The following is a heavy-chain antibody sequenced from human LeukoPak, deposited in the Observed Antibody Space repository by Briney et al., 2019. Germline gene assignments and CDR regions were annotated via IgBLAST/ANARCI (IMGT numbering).Heavy chain of an antibody. CDR3: ARGPSLEWLPADYYYYYMDV. D-gene: IGHD3-3*02. Sequence: PSQSLSLTCNVSGYSISSGYYWGWIRQPPGKGLEWIGSIYHSGSTYYNPSLKSRATLSIDTSKNQFSLKLSSETAADTSVYYWARGPSLEWLPADYYYYYMDVWGKGTTVTVSS. CDR2: IYHSGST. CDR1: GYSISSGYY. V-gene: IGHV4-38-2*02. J-gene: IGHJ6*03.